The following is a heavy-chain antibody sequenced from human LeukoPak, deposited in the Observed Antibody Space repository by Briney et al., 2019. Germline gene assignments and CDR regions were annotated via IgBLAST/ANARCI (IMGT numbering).Heavy chain of an antibody. J-gene: IGHJ4*02. D-gene: IGHD2-15*01. CDR2: LRGNGDT. V-gene: IGHV3-23*01. Sequence: GGALRLSCAAPGLTLSSYAMTLVREAPARGLEWVSSLRGNGDTCYADSVKGRFTLSRDESRNTVYLQLNNRRVEDTDVYYCAKEGWVSNADVVLWGQGTVVTVSS. CDR1: GLTLSSYA. CDR3: AKEGWVSNADVVL.